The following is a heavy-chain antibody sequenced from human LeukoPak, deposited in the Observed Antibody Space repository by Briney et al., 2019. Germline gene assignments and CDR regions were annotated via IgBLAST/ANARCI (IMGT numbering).Heavy chain of an antibody. CDR1: GFTFSSYG. V-gene: IGHV3-30*18. CDR3: AKEGRPDRTFDY. CDR2: ISYDGSNK. J-gene: IGHJ4*02. D-gene: IGHD1-14*01. Sequence: GRSLRLSCAASGFTFSSYGMHWVRQAPGKGLEWVAVISYDGSNKYYADSVKGRFTISRDNSKNTLYLQMNSLRAEDTAVYYCAKEGRPDRTFDYWGQGTLVTVSS.